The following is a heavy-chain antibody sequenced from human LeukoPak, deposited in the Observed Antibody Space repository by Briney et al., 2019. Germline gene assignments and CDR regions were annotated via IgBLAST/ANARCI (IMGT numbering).Heavy chain of an antibody. CDR1: GFTFDDYA. CDR2: ISWNSGSI. V-gene: IGHV3-9*01. J-gene: IGHJ6*02. CDR3: AKDNWNTQNYGVDV. D-gene: IGHD1-1*01. Sequence: GGSLRLSCAASGFTFDDYAMHWVRQAPGKGLEWVSGISWNSGSIGYADSVKGRFTISRDNAKNSLYLQMNSLRAEDTALYYCAKDNWNTQNYGVDVWGQGTTVTVSS.